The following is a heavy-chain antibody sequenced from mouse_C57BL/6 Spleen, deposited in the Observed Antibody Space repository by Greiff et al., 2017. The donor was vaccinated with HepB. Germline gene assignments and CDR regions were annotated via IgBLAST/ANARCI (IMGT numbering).Heavy chain of an antibody. V-gene: IGHV5-17*01. J-gene: IGHJ3*01. D-gene: IGHD4-1*01. Sequence: DVKLVESGGGLVKPGGSLKLSCAASGFTFSDYGMHWVRQAPEKGLEWVAYISSGSSTIYYADTVKGRFTISRDNAKNTLFLQMTSLRSEDTAMYYCARNWDVAWFAYWGQGTLVTVSA. CDR2: ISSGSSTI. CDR3: ARNWDVAWFAY. CDR1: GFTFSDYG.